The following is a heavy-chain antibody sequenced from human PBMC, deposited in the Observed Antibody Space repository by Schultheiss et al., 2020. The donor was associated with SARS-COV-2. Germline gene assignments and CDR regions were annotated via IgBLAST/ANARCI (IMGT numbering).Heavy chain of an antibody. D-gene: IGHD3-3*01. CDR3: ARFTSDFWSGLPLYYYYYMDV. V-gene: IGHV4-59*08. CDR1: GGSISSYY. CDR2: IYYSGST. Sequence: SETLSLTCTVSGGSISSYYWSWIRQPPGKGLEWIGYIYYSGSTNYNPSLKSRVTISVDTSKNQFSLKLSSVTAADTAVYYCARFTSDFWSGLPLYYYYYMDVRGKGTTVTVSS. J-gene: IGHJ6*03.